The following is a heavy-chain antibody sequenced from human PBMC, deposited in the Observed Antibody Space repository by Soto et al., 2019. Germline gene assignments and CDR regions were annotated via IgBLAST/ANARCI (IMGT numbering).Heavy chain of an antibody. Sequence: SETLSLTGAVSGGSIITGDFSWKCIRHPPGKGLKWVGYIYHEGSTYYNRSLKGRATISVDRSKNQFSLRLTSVTAADTAVYFCGRDLTSNANCIDPWGQGTLVTVSS. CDR3: GRDLTSNANCIDP. D-gene: IGHD2-2*01. CDR1: GGSIITGDFS. CDR2: IYHEGST. J-gene: IGHJ5*02. V-gene: IGHV4-30-2*01.